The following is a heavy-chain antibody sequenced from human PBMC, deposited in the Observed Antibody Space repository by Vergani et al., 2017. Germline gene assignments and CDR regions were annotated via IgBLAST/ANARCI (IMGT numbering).Heavy chain of an antibody. CDR1: GGSFSGYY. CDR2: INHSGST. CDR3: ASSLWFGELSYYFDY. V-gene: IGHV4-34*01. Sequence: QVQLQQWGAGLLKPSETLSLTCAVYGGSFSGYYWSWTRQPPGKGLEWIGEINHSGSTNYNPSLKSRVTISVDTSKNQFSLKLSSVTAADTAVYYCASSLWFGELSYYFDYWGQGTLVTASS. D-gene: IGHD3-10*01. J-gene: IGHJ4*02.